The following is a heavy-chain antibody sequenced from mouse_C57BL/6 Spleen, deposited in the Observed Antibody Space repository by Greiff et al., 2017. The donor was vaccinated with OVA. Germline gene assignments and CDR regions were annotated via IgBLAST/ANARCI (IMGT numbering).Heavy chain of an antibody. CDR1: GYTFTSYW. D-gene: IGHD2-1*01. CDR3: ARGDGNYVPFDY. Sequence: QVQLQQSGAELVRPGSSVKLSCKASGYTFTSYWMHWVKQRPIQGLEWIGNIDPSDSETHYNQKFKDKATLTVDKSSSTAYMQLSSLTSEDSAVYYCARGDGNYVPFDYWGQGTTLTVSS. CDR2: IDPSDSET. J-gene: IGHJ2*01. V-gene: IGHV1-52*01.